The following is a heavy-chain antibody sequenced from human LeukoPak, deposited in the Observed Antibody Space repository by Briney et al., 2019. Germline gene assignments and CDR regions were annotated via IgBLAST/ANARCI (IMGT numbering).Heavy chain of an antibody. J-gene: IGHJ6*02. D-gene: IGHD3-10*01. CDR1: GGSISSYY. V-gene: IGHV4-34*01. Sequence: PSETLSLTCTVSGGSISSYYWSWIRQPPGKGLEWIGEINHSGSTNYNPSLKSRVTISVDTSKNQFSLKLSSVTAADTAVYYCARCVLLWFGAVHYGMDVWGQGTTVTVSS. CDR2: INHSGST. CDR3: ARCVLLWFGAVHYGMDV.